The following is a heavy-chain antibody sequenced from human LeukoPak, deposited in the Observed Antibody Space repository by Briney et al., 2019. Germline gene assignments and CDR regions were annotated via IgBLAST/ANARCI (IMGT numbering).Heavy chain of an antibody. CDR3: ARDGGRGGAFRRPS. D-gene: IGHD2-21*01. CDR2: IIPIFGTA. V-gene: IGHV1-69*13. J-gene: IGHJ5*02. CDR1: GGTFISYA. Sequence: SVKVSCKASGGTFISYAISWVRQAPGQRLEWMGGIIPIFGTANYAQKFQGRVTVTADESTSTAYMELSSLRSEDTAVYYCARDGGRGGAFRRPSWGQGTLVTVS.